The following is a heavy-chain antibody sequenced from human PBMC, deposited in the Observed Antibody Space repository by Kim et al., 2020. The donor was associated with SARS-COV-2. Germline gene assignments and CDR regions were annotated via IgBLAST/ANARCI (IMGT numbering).Heavy chain of an antibody. J-gene: IGHJ3*02. Sequence: SETLSLTCTVSGGSITSTTYYWGWIRQPPGKGLEWIGNIYSGGSTYYYPSLKSRVTISADTSKNQFSLNLSSVTATDTAVYYCGRLGGRYYNVFEIWGHGTLVTVSS. CDR2: IYSGGST. CDR1: GGSITSTTYY. D-gene: IGHD1-26*01. CDR3: GRLGGRYYNVFEI. V-gene: IGHV4-39*01.